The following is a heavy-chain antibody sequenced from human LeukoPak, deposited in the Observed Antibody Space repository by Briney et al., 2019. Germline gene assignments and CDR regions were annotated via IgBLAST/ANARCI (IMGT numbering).Heavy chain of an antibody. CDR3: AGRLRYFDQGAFDI. Sequence: ASVKVSCKASGGTLSSYAISWVRQAPGQGLEWMGGIIPIFGTANYAQKFQGRVTVTADKSTSTAYMELSSLRSEDTAVYYCAGRLRYFDQGAFDIWGQGTMVTVSS. CDR1: GGTLSSYA. V-gene: IGHV1-69*06. CDR2: IIPIFGTA. J-gene: IGHJ3*02. D-gene: IGHD3-9*01.